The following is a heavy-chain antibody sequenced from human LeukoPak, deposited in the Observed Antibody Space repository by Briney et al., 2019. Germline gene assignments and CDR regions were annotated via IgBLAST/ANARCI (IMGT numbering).Heavy chain of an antibody. CDR3: ARDPVGSSSAQSHYYYMDV. CDR2: ISAYNGNT. Sequence: ASVKVSCRASGYTFTNYGISWVRQAPGQGLEWMGWISAYNGNTNYAQKLQGRVTMTTDTSTSTAYMELRSLRSDDTAVYYCARDPVGSSSAQSHYYYMDVWGKGTTVTVSS. V-gene: IGHV1-18*01. J-gene: IGHJ6*03. CDR1: GYTFTNYG. D-gene: IGHD6-6*01.